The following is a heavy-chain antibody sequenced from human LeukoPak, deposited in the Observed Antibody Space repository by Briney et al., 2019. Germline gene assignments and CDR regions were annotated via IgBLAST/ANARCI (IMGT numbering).Heavy chain of an antibody. CDR1: GGSFSGYY. CDR2: INHSGST. V-gene: IGHV4-34*01. Sequence: KPSETLSLTCAVYGGSFSGYYWSWIRQPPGKGLEWIGEINHSGSTNYIPSLKSRVTISVDTSKNQFSLKLSSVTAADTAVYYCARGLRYYDILTGYYTYYFDYWGQGTLVTVSS. D-gene: IGHD3-9*01. CDR3: ARGLRYYDILTGYYTYYFDY. J-gene: IGHJ4*02.